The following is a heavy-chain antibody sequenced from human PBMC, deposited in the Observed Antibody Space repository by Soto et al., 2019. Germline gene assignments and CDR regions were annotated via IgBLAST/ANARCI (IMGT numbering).Heavy chain of an antibody. V-gene: IGHV3-30-3*01. J-gene: IGHJ4*02. Sequence: QVQLVESGGGVVQPGRSLRLSCAASGFTFSSYAMHWVRQAPGKGLEWVAVISYDGSNKYYADSVKGRFTISRDNSKNTLDLQMNSLRAEDTAVYYCARASEGDYFDYWGQGTLVTVSS. CDR1: GFTFSSYA. CDR3: ARASEGDYFDY. CDR2: ISYDGSNK.